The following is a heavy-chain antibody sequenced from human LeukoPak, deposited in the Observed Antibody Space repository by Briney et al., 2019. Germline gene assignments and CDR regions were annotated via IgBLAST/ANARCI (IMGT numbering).Heavy chain of an antibody. CDR2: INHSGST. CDR3: ARVRLGYCSGGSCYSSWFDP. V-gene: IGHV4-34*01. J-gene: IGHJ5*02. CDR1: GVSFSGYY. Sequence: PSETLSLTCAVYGVSFSGYYWSWIRQPPGKGLEWIGEINHSGSTNYNPSLKSRVTISVDTSKNQFSLKLSSVTAADTAVYYCARVRLGYCSGGSCYSSWFDPWGQGTLVTVSS. D-gene: IGHD2-15*01.